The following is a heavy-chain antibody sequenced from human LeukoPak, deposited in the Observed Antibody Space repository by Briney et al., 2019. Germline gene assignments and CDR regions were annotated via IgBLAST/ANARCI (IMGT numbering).Heavy chain of an antibody. Sequence: ASVKVSCKASGYTFTSYDINWVRQATGQGLEWMGWMNPNSGNTGYAQKFQGRVTMSEDTSTDTAYMELSSLRSEDTAVYYCATVGAIFGVGDTLHYFDYWGQGTLVTVSS. CDR3: ATVGAIFGVGDTLHYFDY. D-gene: IGHD3-3*01. V-gene: IGHV1-8*01. CDR2: MNPNSGNT. CDR1: GYTFTSYD. J-gene: IGHJ4*02.